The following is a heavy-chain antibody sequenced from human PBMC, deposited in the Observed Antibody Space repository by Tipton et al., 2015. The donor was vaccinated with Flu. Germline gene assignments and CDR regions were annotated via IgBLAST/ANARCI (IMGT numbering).Heavy chain of an antibody. V-gene: IGHV4-4*07. CDR2: IYTSGST. CDR3: ARLDAYCSSTSCYTGGDDY. J-gene: IGHJ4*02. Sequence: TLSLTCTVSGGSISSYYWSWIRQPAGKGLEWIGRIYTSGSTNYNPSLKSRVTISVDTSKNQFSLKLSSVTAADTAVYYCARLDAYCSSTSCYTGGDDYWGQGTLVTVSS. CDR1: GGSISSYY. D-gene: IGHD2-2*02.